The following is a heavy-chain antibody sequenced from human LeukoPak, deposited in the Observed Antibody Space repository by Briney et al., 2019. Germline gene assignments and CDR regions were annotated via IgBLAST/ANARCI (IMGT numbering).Heavy chain of an antibody. V-gene: IGHV3-23*01. CDR2: ISASGDAT. J-gene: IGHJ1*01. D-gene: IGHD2-15*01. CDR1: GFTFSSHA. Sequence: SGGSLRLSCAASGFTFSSHAVSWVPEAPGKGLEWVSAISASGDATYSPDSLKGRFTISRDNSKNTLSLQMNSLRGEDAAVYYCAIGGYKNEWYREYFQYWGQGTLVTVSS. CDR3: AIGGYKNEWYREYFQY.